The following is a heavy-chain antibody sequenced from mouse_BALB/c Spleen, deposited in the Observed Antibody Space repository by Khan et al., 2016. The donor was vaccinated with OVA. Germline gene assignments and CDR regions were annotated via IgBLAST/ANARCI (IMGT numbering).Heavy chain of an antibody. CDR1: GYTFTTAG. D-gene: IGHD2-12*01. Sequence: QIQLVQSGPGLKTPGETVRISCKASGYTFTTAGMQWVQKMPGKGLKWIGGINTHSGVPKYAEDFKGRFAISLETSANTSNFQVTNLKNEEPTTYSAAYGGAACYRNDGGAMEYWGQGTSVTVSS. CDR3: AYGGAACYRNDGGAMEY. CDR2: INTHSGVP. V-gene: IGHV9-4*02. J-gene: IGHJ4*01.